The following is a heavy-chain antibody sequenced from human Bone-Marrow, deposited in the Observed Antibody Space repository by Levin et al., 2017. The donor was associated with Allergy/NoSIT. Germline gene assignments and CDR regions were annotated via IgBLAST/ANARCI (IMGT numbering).Heavy chain of an antibody. V-gene: IGHV3-23*01. J-gene: IGHJ4*02. CDR3: AKDKSNNWAYYFDY. CDR1: GLTFSNYA. D-gene: IGHD1-1*01. CDR2: ISGSGATT. Sequence: ETLSLTCVASGLTFSNYAMAWVRQAPGKGLQWVAIISGSGATTYYADSVKGRFTVSRDNSKNTLYLQMSNLGAEDTAVYYCAKDKSNNWAYYFDYWGQGTLVTVSS.